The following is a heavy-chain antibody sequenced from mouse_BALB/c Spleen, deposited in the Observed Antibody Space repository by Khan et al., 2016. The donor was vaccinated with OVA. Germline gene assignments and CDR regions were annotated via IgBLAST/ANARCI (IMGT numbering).Heavy chain of an antibody. CDR3: ARRTTGYTMDS. CDR2: INPRRGYT. V-gene: IGHV1-4*01. D-gene: IGHD2-14*01. CDR1: GYTFTSNT. Sequence: VQLQQSGAELARPGDSVRMSCKASGYTFTSNTMHWIKQRPGQGLEWIGYINPRRGYTTYNQNFKDKATLTADKSSSTAYMQLSSLTSEDSAVYYCARRTTGYTMDSWGQGTSVAVSS. J-gene: IGHJ4*01.